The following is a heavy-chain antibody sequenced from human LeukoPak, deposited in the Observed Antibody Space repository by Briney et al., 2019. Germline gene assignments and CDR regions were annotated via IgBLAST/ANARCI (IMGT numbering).Heavy chain of an antibody. CDR2: ISPSGST. CDR1: GGSISGYY. CDR3: ASGRDTWGTQPKYYFDY. J-gene: IGHJ4*02. D-gene: IGHD5-24*01. V-gene: IGHV4-4*07. Sequence: PSETLSLTCTVSGGSISGYYWSWIWQPAGKGLQWIGRISPSGSTNYNPSLKSRVTMSVDTSKNQFSLNLSSVTAADTAVYYCASGRDTWGTQPKYYFDYWGQGTLVTVSS.